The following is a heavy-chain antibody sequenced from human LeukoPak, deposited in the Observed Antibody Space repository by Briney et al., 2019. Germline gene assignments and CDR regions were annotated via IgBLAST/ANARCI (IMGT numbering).Heavy chain of an antibody. D-gene: IGHD4-17*01. CDR2: ISSDGSST. CDR3: ARDYGEGGYYFDY. J-gene: IGHJ4*02. Sequence: GGSLRLSCAASGFTFSTYWMHWVRQAPGKGLVWLSRISSDGSSTNYADSVKGRFTISRDNAKNTLYLQMNSLRAEDTAVYYCARDYGEGGYYFDYWGQGTLVNVSS. V-gene: IGHV3-74*01. CDR1: GFTFSTYW.